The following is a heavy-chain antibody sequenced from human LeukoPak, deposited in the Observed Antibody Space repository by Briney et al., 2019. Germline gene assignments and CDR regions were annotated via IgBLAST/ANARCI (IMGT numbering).Heavy chain of an antibody. D-gene: IGHD2-2*01. CDR3: VRHKVPAARTHLDL. Sequence: SETLSLTCSVSGASVNSRDSYWAWVRQSPGKGLEWIGTITYTATTYSNPSLKSRFTLSLDTSKDQFSLNLNSVSAADTAVYYCVRHKVPAARTHLDLWGQGTQVIVSS. CDR2: ITYTATT. V-gene: IGHV4-39*07. J-gene: IGHJ4*02. CDR1: GASVNSRDSY.